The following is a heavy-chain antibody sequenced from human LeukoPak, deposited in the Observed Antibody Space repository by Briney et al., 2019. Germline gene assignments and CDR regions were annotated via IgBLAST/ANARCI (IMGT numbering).Heavy chain of an antibody. Sequence: GGSLRLSCAASGFTFDGYGMSWVRQAPGKGLEWVSGINWNGGSTGYADSVKGRFTISRDNAKNSLYLQMNSLRAEDTALYYCARGLRYFGWFLFDYWGQGTLVTVSS. D-gene: IGHD3-9*01. J-gene: IGHJ4*02. V-gene: IGHV3-20*04. CDR3: ARGLRYFGWFLFDY. CDR1: GFTFDGYG. CDR2: INWNGGST.